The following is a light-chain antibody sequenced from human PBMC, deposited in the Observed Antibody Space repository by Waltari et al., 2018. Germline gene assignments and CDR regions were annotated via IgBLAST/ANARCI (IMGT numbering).Light chain of an antibody. CDR3: QERSNWVFT. J-gene: IGKJ3*01. CDR1: QSVTID. Sequence: SCSASQSVTIDLAWYQRIPGQAPRLLIYDASNRATCIPARFSGSGSGTDFTLTISSLEPEDFAVYYCQERSNWVFTFGPGTKVDI. V-gene: IGKV3-11*01. CDR2: DAS.